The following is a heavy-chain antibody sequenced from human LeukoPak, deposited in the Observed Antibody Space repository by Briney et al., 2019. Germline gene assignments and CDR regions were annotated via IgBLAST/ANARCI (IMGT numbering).Heavy chain of an antibody. Sequence: GGSLRLSCAASGFTFSSYEMNWVRQAPGKGPEWVAFIRYDGNYKYYGDSVRGRFTISRDNSKNTVSLQMSSLRAEDTAVYYCAKDFQGYSNGPRGFDYWGQGTLVTVSS. D-gene: IGHD4-11*01. CDR1: GFTFSSYE. V-gene: IGHV3-30*02. J-gene: IGHJ4*02. CDR3: AKDFQGYSNGPRGFDY. CDR2: IRYDGNYK.